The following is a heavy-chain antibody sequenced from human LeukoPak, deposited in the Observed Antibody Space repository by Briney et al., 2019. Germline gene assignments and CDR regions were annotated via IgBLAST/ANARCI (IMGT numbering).Heavy chain of an antibody. Sequence: GGSLKLSCAASGFPFSRYSMNWVRQAPGEGPEWVSSITSSSSNKDYVDSVKGRFTVSRDNAKNSLYLQVDSLRVEDTAVYYCARDPPSRGTRYLDYWGQGILVTVSS. V-gene: IGHV3-21*01. J-gene: IGHJ4*02. D-gene: IGHD3-16*01. CDR3: ARDPPSRGTRYLDY. CDR2: ITSSSSNK. CDR1: GFPFSRYS.